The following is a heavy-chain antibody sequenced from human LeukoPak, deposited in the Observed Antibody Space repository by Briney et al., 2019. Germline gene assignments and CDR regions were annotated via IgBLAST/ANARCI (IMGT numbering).Heavy chain of an antibody. CDR3: AAYDSSGYGHFDY. CDR1: GFTFTSSA. J-gene: IGHJ4*02. CDR2: IVVGSGNT. V-gene: IGHV1-58*01. Sequence: ASVKVSCKASGFTFTSSAVQWVRQARGQRLEWIGWIVVGSGNTNYAQKFQERVTITRDMSTSTAYMELSSLRSEDTAVYCCAAYDSSGYGHFDYWGQGTLVTVSS. D-gene: IGHD3-22*01.